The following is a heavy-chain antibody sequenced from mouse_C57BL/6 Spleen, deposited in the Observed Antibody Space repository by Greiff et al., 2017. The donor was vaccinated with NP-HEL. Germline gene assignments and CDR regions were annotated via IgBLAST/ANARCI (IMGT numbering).Heavy chain of an antibody. CDR1: GYTFTSYW. CDR3: AREITAAPYFGY. CDR2: IYPGSGST. Sequence: QVQLKQPGAELVKPGASVKMSCKASGYTFTSYWITWVKQRPGQGLEWIGDIYPGSGSTNYNEKFKSKATLTVDTSSSTAYMQLSSLTSEDSAVYYCAREITAAPYFGYWGQGTTLTVSS. J-gene: IGHJ2*01. V-gene: IGHV1-55*01. D-gene: IGHD1-2*01.